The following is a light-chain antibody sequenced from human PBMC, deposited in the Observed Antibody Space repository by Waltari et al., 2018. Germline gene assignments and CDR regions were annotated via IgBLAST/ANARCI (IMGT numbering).Light chain of an antibody. J-gene: IGLJ2*01. CDR1: SSDVGSYTL. V-gene: IGLV2-23*03. CDR3: CSYAGSSTFVV. CDR2: EGS. Sequence: QSALTQPASVSGSPGQSITISCTGPSSDVGSYTLVSWYQQHPGKAPKLMIYEGSKRPSGVSNRFSGSKSGNTASLTISGLQAEDEADYSCCSYAGSSTFVVFGGGTKLTVL.